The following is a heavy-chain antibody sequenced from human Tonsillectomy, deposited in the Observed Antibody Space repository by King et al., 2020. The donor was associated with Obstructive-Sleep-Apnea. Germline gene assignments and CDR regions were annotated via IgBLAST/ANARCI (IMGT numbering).Heavy chain of an antibody. V-gene: IGHV3-30*04. CDR2: ISSDGNDI. CDR1: GFSFSDYV. D-gene: IGHD4-11*01. J-gene: IGHJ4*01. CDR3: ARHDNVFVSTTFAIGPFDS. Sequence: VQLVESGGGVVQPGRSLRLSCAASGFSFSDYVMHWVRQAPGKGPQWVALISSDGNDIHHADSVKGRFTVSRDNSKNTLYLQMHSLRAEDTAVYYCARHDNVFVSTTFAIGPFDSWGQGTLVAVSS.